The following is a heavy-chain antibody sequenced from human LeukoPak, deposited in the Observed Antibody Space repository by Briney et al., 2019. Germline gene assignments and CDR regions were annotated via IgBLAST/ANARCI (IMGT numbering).Heavy chain of an antibody. CDR3: ARASVAGTPRSYFDY. CDR1: GGSISSSSYY. V-gene: IGHV4-39*07. CDR2: IYYSGST. D-gene: IGHD6-19*01. Sequence: PXETLSLTCTVSGGSISSSSYYWGWLRQPPGRGLEWIGSIYYSGSTYYNPSRKSRITISVDRAKNEFSLKLRSVNAADTDVYYCARASVAGTPRSYFDYWGQGTLVTVSS. J-gene: IGHJ4*02.